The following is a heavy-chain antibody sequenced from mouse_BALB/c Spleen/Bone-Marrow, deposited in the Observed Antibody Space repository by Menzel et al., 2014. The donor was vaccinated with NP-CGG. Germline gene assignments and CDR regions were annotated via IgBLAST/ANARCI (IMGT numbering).Heavy chain of an antibody. CDR1: GYTFTSYD. CDR2: IFPGDGST. V-gene: IGHV1-85*01. D-gene: IGHD2-4*01. CDR3: ARRVYYDYDGGAWFAY. J-gene: IGHJ3*01. Sequence: VQLVESGAELVKPGASVKLSCKASGYTFTSYDINWVRQRPEQGLEWIGWIFPGDGSTKYNGKFKGKATLTTDKSSSTAYMHLSRLTSEDSAVYFCARRVYYDYDGGAWFAYWGQGTLVTVSA.